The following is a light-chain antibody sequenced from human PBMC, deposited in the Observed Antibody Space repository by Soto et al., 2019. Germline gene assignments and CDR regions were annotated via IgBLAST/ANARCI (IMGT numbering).Light chain of an antibody. CDR3: QQSYSTPQT. CDR1: QGISSY. Sequence: DIQMTQSASSLSASVGDRVTITCRASQGISSYLAWYQQKPGKVPKVLIYAASTLQSGVPSRFSGSGSGTDFALTISSLQPEDFATYYCQQSYSTPQTFGQGTKVDIK. V-gene: IGKV1-27*01. J-gene: IGKJ1*01. CDR2: AAS.